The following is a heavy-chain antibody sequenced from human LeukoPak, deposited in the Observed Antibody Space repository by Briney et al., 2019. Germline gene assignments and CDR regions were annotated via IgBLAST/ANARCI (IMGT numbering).Heavy chain of an antibody. J-gene: IGHJ4*02. D-gene: IGHD6-19*01. CDR3: ARGGWWSEY. Sequence: GGSLRLSCAASGFTVSSNYMSWVRQAPGKGLVWVSRINSDGSSTSYADSVKGRFTISRDNAKNTLYLQMNSLRAEDTAVYYCARGGWWSEYWGQGTLVTVSS. CDR2: INSDGSST. V-gene: IGHV3-74*01. CDR1: GFTVSSNY.